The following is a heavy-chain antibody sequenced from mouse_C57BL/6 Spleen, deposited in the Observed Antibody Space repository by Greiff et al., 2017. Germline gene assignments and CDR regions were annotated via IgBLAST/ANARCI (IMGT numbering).Heavy chain of an antibody. J-gene: IGHJ1*03. CDR1: GYSFTGYF. CDR3: EIDGYYGGVRYFDV. Sequence: EVQLQQSGPELVKPGDSVKISCKASGYSFTGYFMNWVMQSHGKSLEWIGRINPYNGDTFYNQKFKGKATLTVDKSSSTAHMELRSLTSEDSAVYYCEIDGYYGGVRYFDVWGTGTTVTVSS. CDR2: INPYNGDT. V-gene: IGHV1-20*01. D-gene: IGHD2-3*01.